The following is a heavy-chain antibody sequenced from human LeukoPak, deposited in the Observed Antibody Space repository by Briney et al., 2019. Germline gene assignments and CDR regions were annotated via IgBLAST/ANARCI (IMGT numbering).Heavy chain of an antibody. CDR2: IYYSGST. Sequence: PSETLSLTCTVSGGSISSYYWRWIRQPPGKGLEWMGYIYYSGSTNYNPSLKSRVTISVDTSKNQFFLKLSSVTAAETAVYYCARDPSSGWYWYFDYWGQGTLVTVSS. CDR1: GGSISSYY. V-gene: IGHV4-59*01. J-gene: IGHJ4*02. CDR3: ARDPSSGWYWYFDY. D-gene: IGHD6-19*01.